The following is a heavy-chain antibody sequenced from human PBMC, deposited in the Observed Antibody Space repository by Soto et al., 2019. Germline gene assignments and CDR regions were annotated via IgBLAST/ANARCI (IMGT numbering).Heavy chain of an antibody. J-gene: IGHJ5*01. V-gene: IGHV4-34*01. CDR1: GGSFSGHS. Sequence: ETLSLTCAVYGGSFSGHSWTWIRQSPGKGLEWIGDINHSGRVNYSPSLKSRVTISLDTSKNQFSLTLSAVTAADTAMYYCSTRAYDTNGYYRFDPWGQGTLVTVPQ. CDR2: INHSGRV. D-gene: IGHD3-22*01. CDR3: STRAYDTNGYYRFDP.